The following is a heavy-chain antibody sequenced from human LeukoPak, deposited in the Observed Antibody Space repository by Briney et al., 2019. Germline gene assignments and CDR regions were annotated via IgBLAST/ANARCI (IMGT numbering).Heavy chain of an antibody. D-gene: IGHD2-15*01. V-gene: IGHV1-69*01. CDR3: ASGRSGYFDY. CDR1: GGTVISYA. Sequence: SVKVSCKASGGTVISYAISWVRQAPGQGLEWMGGIIPIFGTANYAQKFQGRVTITADESTSTAYMELSSLRSEDTAVYYCASGRSGYFDYWGQGTLVTVSP. CDR2: IIPIFGTA. J-gene: IGHJ4*02.